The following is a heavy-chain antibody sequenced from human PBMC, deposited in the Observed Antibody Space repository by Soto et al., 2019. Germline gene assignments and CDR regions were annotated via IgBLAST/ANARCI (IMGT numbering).Heavy chain of an antibody. V-gene: IGHV1-69*02. D-gene: IGHD3-10*01. CDR2: IIPILGIA. CDR3: ARGVGSGSYYNQYNWFDP. Sequence: ASLKVSCKASGGTFSSYTISWVRQAPGQGLEWMGRIIPILGIANYAQKFQGRVTLTRDTSASTAYMELRSLRSDDTAVYYCARGVGSGSYYNQYNWFDPWGQGTLVTVSS. CDR1: GGTFSSYT. J-gene: IGHJ5*02.